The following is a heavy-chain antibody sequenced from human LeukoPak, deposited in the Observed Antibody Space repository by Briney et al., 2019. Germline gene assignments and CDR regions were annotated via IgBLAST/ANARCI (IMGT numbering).Heavy chain of an antibody. D-gene: IGHD5-24*01. CDR3: ARDAGGWLQDIDAFDI. CDR1: GFTFSHYG. J-gene: IGHJ3*02. V-gene: IGHV3-30*03. CDR2: ISYDGSNK. Sequence: GSLRLSCAASGFTFSHYGVHWVRQAPGKGLEWVAVISYDGSNKYFADSVKGRFTISRDNSKNTLYLQMNSLRAEDTAVYYCARDAGGWLQDIDAFDIWGQGTMVTVSS.